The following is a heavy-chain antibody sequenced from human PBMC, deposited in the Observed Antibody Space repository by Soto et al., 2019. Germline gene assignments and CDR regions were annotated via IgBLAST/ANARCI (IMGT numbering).Heavy chain of an antibody. CDR1: GLTFSSYW. CDR3: ARVSQATVTTLLYYYYYRDV. V-gene: IGHV3-7*01. CDR2: IKQDGSDK. D-gene: IGHD4-17*01. Sequence: EVQLVESGGGLVQPGGSLRLSCAASGLTFSSYWMTWVRQAPEKGLVWVANIKQDGSDKYYLDSVKGRFTISRDNAKNSLYLQMNSLRAEDTAVYYCARVSQATVTTLLYYYYYRDVWGKGTTVTVSS. J-gene: IGHJ6*03.